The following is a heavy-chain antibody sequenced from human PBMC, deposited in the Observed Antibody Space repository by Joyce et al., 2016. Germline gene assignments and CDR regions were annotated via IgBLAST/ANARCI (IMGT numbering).Heavy chain of an antibody. CDR1: RFAFSSYA. J-gene: IGHJ4*02. Sequence: EVQLLESGGGLVQPGGSLRLSCAASRFAFSSYAMSWVRQGPGKGLEWVSTIRSRGGSTYYADSVKGRFTISRDNSENTLYLQMNSLRAGDTAVYYCAKDQDYGDYSVDYWGQGTLVTVSS. D-gene: IGHD4-17*01. CDR2: IRSRGGST. V-gene: IGHV3-23*01. CDR3: AKDQDYGDYSVDY.